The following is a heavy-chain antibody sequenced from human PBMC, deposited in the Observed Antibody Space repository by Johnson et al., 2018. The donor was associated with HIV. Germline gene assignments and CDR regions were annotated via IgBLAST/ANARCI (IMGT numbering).Heavy chain of an antibody. CDR1: GFTFSSYA. J-gene: IGHJ3*02. CDR3: ARGIRGVVVTADDAFDI. V-gene: IGHV3-30-3*01. D-gene: IGHD2-21*02. CDR2: ISYDGSNK. Sequence: QVQLVESGGGLVQPGGSLRLSCAASGFTFSSYAMSWVRQAPGKGLEWVAVISYDGSNKYYADSVKGRFTISRDNFTNTLYLQMNSLRAEDTAVYYCARGIRGVVVTADDAFDIWGQGTMVTVSS.